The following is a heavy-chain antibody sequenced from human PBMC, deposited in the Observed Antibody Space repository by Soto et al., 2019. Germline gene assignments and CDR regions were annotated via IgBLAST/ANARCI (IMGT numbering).Heavy chain of an antibody. CDR2: IYYSGST. CDR3: ARQAGDGYNYFVY. CDR1: GGSISSGGYY. Sequence: SETLSLTCTVSGGSISSGGYYWSWIRQHPGKGLEWIGYIYYSGSTYYNPSLKSRVTISVDTSKNQFSLKLSSVTAADTAVYYCARQAGDGYNYFVYWDQGTLVTVSS. V-gene: IGHV4-31*03. J-gene: IGHJ4*02. D-gene: IGHD5-12*01.